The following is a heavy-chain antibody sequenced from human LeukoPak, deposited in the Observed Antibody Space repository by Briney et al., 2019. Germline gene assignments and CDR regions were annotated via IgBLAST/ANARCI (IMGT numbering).Heavy chain of an antibody. J-gene: IGHJ4*02. Sequence: SETLSLTCAVSGYSISSGYYWAWIRQPPGKGLEWIGYIYYSGSTNYNPSLKSRVTISVDTSKNQFSLKLSSVTAADTAVYYCARASFWSGYLDSDYWGQGTLVTVSS. V-gene: IGHV4-38-2*01. D-gene: IGHD3-3*01. CDR3: ARASFWSGYLDSDY. CDR1: GYSISSGYY. CDR2: IYYSGST.